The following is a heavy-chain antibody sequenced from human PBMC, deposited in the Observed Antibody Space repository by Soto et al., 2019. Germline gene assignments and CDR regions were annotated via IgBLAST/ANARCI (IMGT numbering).Heavy chain of an antibody. CDR2: ISGSGGST. V-gene: IGHV3-23*01. CDR1: GFTFSSYA. D-gene: IGHD3-10*01. J-gene: IGHJ6*02. Sequence: GGSLRLSCAASGFTFSSYAMSWVRQAPGKGLEWVSAISGSGGSTYYADSVKGRFTISRDNSKDTLYLQMNSLRAEDTAVYYCAKKGGTMVRGVISPFVYYYGMDVWGQGTTVTVSS. CDR3: AKKGGTMVRGVISPFVYYYGMDV.